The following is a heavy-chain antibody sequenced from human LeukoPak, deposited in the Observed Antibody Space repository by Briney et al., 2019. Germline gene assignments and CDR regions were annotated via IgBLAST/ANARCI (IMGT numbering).Heavy chain of an antibody. CDR3: TTDIVVLDPGY. CDR1: GFTFSNAW. D-gene: IGHD2-21*01. Sequence: GGSLRLSCAASGFTFSNAWMSWVRQAPGKGLEWVGRIKSKTDGGTTDYAAPVKGRFTISRDDSKNTLYLQMNSLKTEDTAVHYCTTDIVVLDPGYWGQGTLVTVSS. J-gene: IGHJ4*02. V-gene: IGHV3-15*01. CDR2: IKSKTDGGTT.